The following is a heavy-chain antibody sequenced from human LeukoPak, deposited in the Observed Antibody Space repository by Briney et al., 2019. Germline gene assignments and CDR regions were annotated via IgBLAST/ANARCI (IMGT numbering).Heavy chain of an antibody. J-gene: IGHJ4*02. CDR3: ARDGRPYDY. V-gene: IGHV3-53*01. CDR1: GFTVSSNY. Sequence: PGGSLRLCCAASGFTVSSNYMSWVRQAPGKGLEWVSVIYSGGSTYYADSVKGRLTISRDNSKNTLYLQMNSLRAEDTAVYYCARDGRPYDYWGQGTLVTVSS. CDR2: IYSGGST.